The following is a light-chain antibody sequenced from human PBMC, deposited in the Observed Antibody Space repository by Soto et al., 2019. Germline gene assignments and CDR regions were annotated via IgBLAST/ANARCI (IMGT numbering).Light chain of an antibody. CDR2: DAS. CDR1: QSVSSY. Sequence: EIVLTQSPATLSLSPWERATLSCRASQSVSSYLAWYQQKPGQAPRLLIYDASNRATGIPARFSGSGSGTDFTLTISSLEPEYFAVYYCQQRSNWYTFGQGTKLEIK. J-gene: IGKJ2*01. CDR3: QQRSNWYT. V-gene: IGKV3-11*01.